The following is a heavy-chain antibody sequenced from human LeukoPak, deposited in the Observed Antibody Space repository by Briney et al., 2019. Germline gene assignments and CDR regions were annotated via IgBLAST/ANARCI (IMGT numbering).Heavy chain of an antibody. CDR1: GFTFSIYT. CDR2: IIYNGDTK. Sequence: PGGSLRLSCAASGFTFSIYTMNWVRQAPGKGLEWVSIIIYNGDTKYYADSVQGRFTISRDNSKNTVYLQMNSLRAEDTAIYYCAKGGHCPALCTTQIAVAGYNDNWGQGTLVTVSS. CDR3: AKGGHCPALCTTQIAVAGYNDN. D-gene: IGHD6-19*01. J-gene: IGHJ4*02. V-gene: IGHV3-23*01.